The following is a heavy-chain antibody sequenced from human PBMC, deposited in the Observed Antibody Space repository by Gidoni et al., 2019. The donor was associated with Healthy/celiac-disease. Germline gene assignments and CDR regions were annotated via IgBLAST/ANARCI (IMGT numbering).Heavy chain of an antibody. CDR3: AKEQWLVRTYGMDV. CDR1: GFTFSSYG. D-gene: IGHD6-19*01. Sequence: QVQLVESGGGVVQPGRSLRLSCAASGFTFSSYGMHWVRQAPGKGLEWVAVISYDGSNKYYADSVKGRFTISRDNSKNTLYLQMNSLRAEDTAVYYCAKEQWLVRTYGMDVWGQGTTVTVSS. V-gene: IGHV3-30*18. CDR2: ISYDGSNK. J-gene: IGHJ6*02.